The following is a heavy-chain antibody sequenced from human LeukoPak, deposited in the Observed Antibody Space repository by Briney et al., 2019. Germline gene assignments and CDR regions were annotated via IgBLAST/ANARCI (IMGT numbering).Heavy chain of an antibody. V-gene: IGHV4-59*01. D-gene: IGHD1-26*01. CDR3: ARGREIVGARGAFDI. CDR1: GGSISSYY. Sequence: SETLSLTCTVSGGSISSYYWSWIRQPPGKGLEWIGYIYYSGSTNYNPSLKSRVTISVDTSKNQFSLKLSSVTAADTAVYYCARGREIVGARGAFDIWGQGTMVTVSS. CDR2: IYYSGST. J-gene: IGHJ3*02.